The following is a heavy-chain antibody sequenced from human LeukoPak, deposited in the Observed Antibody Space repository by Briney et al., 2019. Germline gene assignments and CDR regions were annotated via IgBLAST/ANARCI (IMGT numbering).Heavy chain of an antibody. Sequence: SETLSLTCTVSGGSIRSDFWSWIRQPPGKGLEWIGYTYYSGSTNYNPSLKSRVTISVGTSKNQFSLKLSSVTAADTAVYYCARDIRSCSGGSCYSNWFDPWGQGTLVTVSS. CDR1: GGSIRSDF. CDR2: TYYSGST. D-gene: IGHD2-15*01. V-gene: IGHV4-59*01. CDR3: ARDIRSCSGGSCYSNWFDP. J-gene: IGHJ5*02.